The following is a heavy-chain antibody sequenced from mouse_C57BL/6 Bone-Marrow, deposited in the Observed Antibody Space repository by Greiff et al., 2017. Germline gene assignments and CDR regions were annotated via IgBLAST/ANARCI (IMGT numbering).Heavy chain of an antibody. Sequence: QVQLKESGPELVKPGASVKISCKASGYAFSSSWMNWVKQRPGKGLEWIGRIYPGDGDTNYNGKFKGKATLTADKSSSTAYMQLSSLTSEDSAVYFCASPGYGGYYAMDYWGQGTSVTVSS. D-gene: IGHD2-2*01. V-gene: IGHV1-82*01. CDR1: GYAFSSSW. CDR2: IYPGDGDT. CDR3: ASPGYGGYYAMDY. J-gene: IGHJ4*01.